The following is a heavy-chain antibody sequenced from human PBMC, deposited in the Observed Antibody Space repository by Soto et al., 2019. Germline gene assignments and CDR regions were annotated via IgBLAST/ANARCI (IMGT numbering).Heavy chain of an antibody. CDR1: GDSIGSVKYH. D-gene: IGHD2-15*01. CDR3: ARRPVRGGNSGVGFDP. Sequence: SATLSLTCTVSGDSIGSVKYHWGWIRQSPGKGLEWIGSMYSTGSTQYNPSLKSRVTMSVDTSTNQFSLKLRSVTAADTAIYYCARRPVRGGNSGVGFDPWGQGTLATVSS. CDR2: MYSTGST. J-gene: IGHJ5*02. V-gene: IGHV4-39*01.